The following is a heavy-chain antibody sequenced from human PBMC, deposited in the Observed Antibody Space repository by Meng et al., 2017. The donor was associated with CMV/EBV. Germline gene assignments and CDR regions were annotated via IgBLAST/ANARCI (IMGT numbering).Heavy chain of an antibody. V-gene: IGHV3-53*01. Sequence: ESLKISCAASGFTVSSNYMSWVRQAPGKGLEWVSVIYSCGSTNYADSVKGRFTISRDNSKNTLYLQMNSLRAEDTTLYHCARDGGGSFDYWGQGTLVTVSS. J-gene: IGHJ4*02. CDR3: ARDGGGSFDY. D-gene: IGHD1-26*01. CDR2: IYSCGST. CDR1: GFTVSSNY.